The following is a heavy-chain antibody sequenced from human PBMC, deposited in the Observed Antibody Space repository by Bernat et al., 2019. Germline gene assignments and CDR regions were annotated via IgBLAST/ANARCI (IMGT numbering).Heavy chain of an antibody. CDR3: AGVEYSSGWRDWFDP. CDR1: GYTFTSYF. Sequence: QVQLVQSGAEVKKPGASVKVSCKASGYTFTSYFIHWVLQAPGQGLEWMGIMNPSGGSTSDAQKFQGGVTMTRDTSTSTVDMELSRLRTKDTAVDYCAGVEYSSGWRDWFDPWGQGTLVTVSS. V-gene: IGHV1-46*01. D-gene: IGHD6-19*01. CDR2: MNPSGGST. J-gene: IGHJ5*02.